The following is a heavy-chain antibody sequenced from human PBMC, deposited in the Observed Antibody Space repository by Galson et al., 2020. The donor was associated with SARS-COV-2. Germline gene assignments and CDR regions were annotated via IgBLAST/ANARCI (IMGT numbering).Heavy chain of an antibody. CDR3: ARDLEPLYYYYMDV. D-gene: IGHD1-1*01. CDR1: GFTFSSYA. CDR2: ISYDGSNK. V-gene: IGHV3-30*01. J-gene: IGHJ6*03. Sequence: GESLKISCAASGFTFSSYAMHWVRQAPGKGLEWVAVISYDGSNKYYADSVKGRFTISRDNSKNTLYLQMNSLRAEDTAVYYCARDLEPLYYYYMDVWGKGTTVTVSS.